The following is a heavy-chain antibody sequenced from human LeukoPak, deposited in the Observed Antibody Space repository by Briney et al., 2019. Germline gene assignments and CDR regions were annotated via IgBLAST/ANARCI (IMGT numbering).Heavy chain of an antibody. Sequence: SVKVSCKASGGTFSSYAISWVRQAPGQGLEWMGGIIPIFGTANYAQKFQGRVTITADESTSTAYMELSSLRSEDTAVYYCAREMVAVAGTDYYYGMDVWGQGTTVTVSS. CDR2: IIPIFGTA. J-gene: IGHJ6*02. D-gene: IGHD6-19*01. CDR1: GGTFSSYA. CDR3: AREMVAVAGTDYYYGMDV. V-gene: IGHV1-69*13.